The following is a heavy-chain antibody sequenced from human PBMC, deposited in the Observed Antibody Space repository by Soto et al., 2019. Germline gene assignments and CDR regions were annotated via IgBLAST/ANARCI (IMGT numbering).Heavy chain of an antibody. CDR2: IYASNGST. V-gene: IGHV1-46*01. Sequence: ASVKVSCKASGYTFTSYYMHWVRQAPGQGLEWMGRIYASNGSTSYAQKLQGRVTMTADTSTSTAYMELRSLRSDDTAVYYCASTVTTVSQYNWFDPWGQGTLVTVSS. D-gene: IGHD4-17*01. J-gene: IGHJ5*02. CDR1: GYTFTSYY. CDR3: ASTVTTVSQYNWFDP.